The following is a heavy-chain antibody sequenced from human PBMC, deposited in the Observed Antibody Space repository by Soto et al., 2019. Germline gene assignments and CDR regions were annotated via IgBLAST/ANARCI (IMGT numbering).Heavy chain of an antibody. D-gene: IGHD7-27*01. CDR1: GFTFSNSD. CDR3: ARGTGAQLMYFDL. Sequence: GGSLRLSCAASGFTFSNSDMHWVRQTTGKGLEWLSGIGTVGDTYYPPSVRGRFTIPRENAKNSLYLQMDGLRAEDTAVYFCARGTGAQLMYFDLWGRGTLVTVSS. J-gene: IGHJ2*01. V-gene: IGHV3-13*01. CDR2: IGTVGDT.